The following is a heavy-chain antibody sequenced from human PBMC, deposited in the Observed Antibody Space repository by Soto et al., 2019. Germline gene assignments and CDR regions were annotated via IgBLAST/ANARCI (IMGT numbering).Heavy chain of an antibody. D-gene: IGHD2-15*01. Sequence: QVQLVQSGAEVKKPGSSVKVSCKASGCTFSIYTISWVRQAPGQGHEWMGGSANSAQKFQGRLTVTADESTSTVYLELSSLTSEDTAVYSCAREGPPDIAWFDPWGKGTLVSVSS. CDR1: GCTFSIYT. CDR3: AREGPPDIAWFDP. J-gene: IGHJ5*02. V-gene: IGHV1-69*01. CDR2: GSA.